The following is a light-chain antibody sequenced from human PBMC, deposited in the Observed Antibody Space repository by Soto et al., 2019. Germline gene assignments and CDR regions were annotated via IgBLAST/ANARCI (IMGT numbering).Light chain of an antibody. CDR1: QTLRNY. Sequence: DIQLTQSPSSLSASVGERVTITCRASQTLRNYLAWYQQRPGKAPKLLISAASTLQSGVPSRFSGSGSGTDFTLTISSLQPEDVATYYCQKYHSAPLTFGGGTKVEIK. J-gene: IGKJ4*01. CDR3: QKYHSAPLT. CDR2: AAS. V-gene: IGKV1-27*01.